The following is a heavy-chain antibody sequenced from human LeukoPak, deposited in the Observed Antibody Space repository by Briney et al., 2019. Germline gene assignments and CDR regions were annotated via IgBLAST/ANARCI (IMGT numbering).Heavy chain of an antibody. CDR2: IYYSGST. V-gene: IGHV4-39*01. CDR3: ARRRSDWEFDY. Sequence: SETLSLTCTVSGGSISSSSNYWGWIRQPPGMGLEWIGNIYYSGSTYYNPSLKSRVTISVDTSKSQFSLKLNSVTAADTAVYYCARRRSDWEFDYWGQGTLVTVSS. D-gene: IGHD2-21*02. J-gene: IGHJ4*02. CDR1: GGSISSSSNY.